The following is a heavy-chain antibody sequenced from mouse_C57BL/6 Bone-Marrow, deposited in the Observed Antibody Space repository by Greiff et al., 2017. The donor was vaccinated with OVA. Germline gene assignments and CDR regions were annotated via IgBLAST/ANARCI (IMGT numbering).Heavy chain of an antibody. J-gene: IGHJ1*03. CDR3: ARWDYGSREYFDV. CDR1: GYTFTSYG. Sequence: VQLQQSGAELARPGASVKLSCKASGYTFTSYGISWVKQRTGQGLEWIGEIYPRSGNTYYNEKFKGKATLTADKSSSTAYMELRSLTSEDSAVYFCARWDYGSREYFDVWGTGTTVTVSS. D-gene: IGHD1-1*01. V-gene: IGHV1-81*01. CDR2: IYPRSGNT.